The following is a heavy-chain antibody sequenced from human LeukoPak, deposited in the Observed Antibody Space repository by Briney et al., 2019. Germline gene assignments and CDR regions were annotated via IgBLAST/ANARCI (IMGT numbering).Heavy chain of an antibody. Sequence: GGSLRLSCAASGFTFSSYAMSWVRQAPGKGLEWVSAISGSGGSTYYADSVKGRFTISRDNSKNTLYLQMNSLRAEDTAVYYCARDRVGATDYFDHWGQGTLVTVSS. CDR3: ARDRVGATDYFDH. CDR1: GFTFSSYA. D-gene: IGHD1-26*01. J-gene: IGHJ4*02. CDR2: ISGSGGST. V-gene: IGHV3-23*01.